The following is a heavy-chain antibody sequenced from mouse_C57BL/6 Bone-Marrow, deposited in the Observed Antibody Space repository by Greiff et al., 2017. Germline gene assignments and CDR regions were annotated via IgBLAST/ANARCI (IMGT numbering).Heavy chain of an antibody. Sequence: QVQLQQPGAELVKPGASVKMSCKASGYTFTSYWITWVKQRPGQGLEWIGDIYPGSGSTNYNEKFKSKATLTVDTSSSTAYMQLSSLTSEDSAVYYCARGRDYDENYYAMDYWGQGTSVTVSS. CDR3: ARGRDYDENYYAMDY. J-gene: IGHJ4*01. CDR2: IYPGSGST. V-gene: IGHV1-55*01. CDR1: GYTFTSYW. D-gene: IGHD2-4*01.